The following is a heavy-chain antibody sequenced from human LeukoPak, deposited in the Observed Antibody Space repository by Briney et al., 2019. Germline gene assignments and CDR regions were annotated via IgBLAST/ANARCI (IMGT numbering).Heavy chain of an antibody. Sequence: SETLSLTCTVSGGSISSYYWGWIRQPPGKGLEWIGYIYYSGSTNYNPSLKSRVTISVDTSKNQFSLKLSSVTAADTAVYYCARGAVVIALSFDIWGQRTMVTVSS. D-gene: IGHD2-21*01. CDR1: GGSISSYY. CDR2: IYYSGST. J-gene: IGHJ3*02. V-gene: IGHV4-59*01. CDR3: ARGAVVIALSFDI.